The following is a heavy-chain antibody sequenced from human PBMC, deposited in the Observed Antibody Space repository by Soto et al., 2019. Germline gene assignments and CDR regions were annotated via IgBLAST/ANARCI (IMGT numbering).Heavy chain of an antibody. Sequence: PSETLSLTCTVSGGSISSGGYYWSWIRQHPGKGLEWIGYIYYSGTTYYNPSLKSRVTISVDTSKNQFSLKLSSVTAADTAVYYCARAYRTAYYYDSSGYYFFKWFDPWGQGTLVTVSS. CDR1: GGSISSGGYY. CDR2: IYYSGTT. J-gene: IGHJ5*02. CDR3: ARAYRTAYYYDSSGYYFFKWFDP. V-gene: IGHV4-31*03. D-gene: IGHD3-22*01.